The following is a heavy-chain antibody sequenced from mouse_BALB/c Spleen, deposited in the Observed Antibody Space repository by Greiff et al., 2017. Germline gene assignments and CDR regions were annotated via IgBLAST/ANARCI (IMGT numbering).Heavy chain of an antibody. Sequence: EVMLVESGGGLVQPGGSLKLSCAASGFTFSSYTMSWVRQTPEKRLEWVAYISNGGGSTYYPDTVKGRFTISRDNAKNTLYLQMSSLKSEDTAMYYCARPATSRYFDVWGAGTTVTVSS. V-gene: IGHV5-12-2*01. J-gene: IGHJ1*01. CDR3: ARPATSRYFDV. CDR2: ISNGGGST. D-gene: IGHD1-2*01. CDR1: GFTFSSYT.